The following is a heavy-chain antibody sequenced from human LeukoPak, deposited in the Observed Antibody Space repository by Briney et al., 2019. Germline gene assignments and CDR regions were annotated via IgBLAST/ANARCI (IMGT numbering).Heavy chain of an antibody. CDR2: IYYSGST. CDR1: GGSISSHY. CDR3: ARVRQQLVRYRYFDY. Sequence: PSETLSLTCTVSGGSISSHYWSWIRQPPGKGREWIGYIYYSGSTNYNPSLKSRVTISVDTSKNQFSLKLSSVTAADTAVYYCARVRQQLVRYRYFDYWGQGTLVTVSS. D-gene: IGHD6-13*01. J-gene: IGHJ4*02. V-gene: IGHV4-59*11.